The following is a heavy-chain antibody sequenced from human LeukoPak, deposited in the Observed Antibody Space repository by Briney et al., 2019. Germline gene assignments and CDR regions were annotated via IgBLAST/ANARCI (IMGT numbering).Heavy chain of an antibody. CDR2: IYYSGRT. D-gene: IGHD1-26*01. CDR1: GGSISSYY. J-gene: IGHJ4*02. V-gene: IGHV4-59*08. CDR3: ARHLKWELSNFDY. Sequence: PSETLSLTCTVSGGSISSYYWSWIRQPPGKGLEWIGYIYYSGRTNYNPSLKSRVTISVDTSKNQFSLKLSSVTAADTAVYYCARHLKWELSNFDYWGQGTLVTVSS.